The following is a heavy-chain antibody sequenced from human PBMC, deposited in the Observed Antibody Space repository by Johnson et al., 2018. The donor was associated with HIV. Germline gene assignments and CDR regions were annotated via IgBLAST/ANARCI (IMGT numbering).Heavy chain of an antibody. CDR3: ARAPEVRGVDAFDV. Sequence: QVQLVESGGGVVQPGESLRLSCAASGFTFSDYYMSWIRQAPGKGLEWVSYITSTGITVYYTDSVKGRFTISRDNAKNSLSLQMNSLRAEDTAVYYCARAPEVRGVDAFDVWGQGTVVTVSS. CDR2: ITSTGITV. V-gene: IGHV3-11*04. D-gene: IGHD3-10*01. CDR1: GFTFSDYY. J-gene: IGHJ3*01.